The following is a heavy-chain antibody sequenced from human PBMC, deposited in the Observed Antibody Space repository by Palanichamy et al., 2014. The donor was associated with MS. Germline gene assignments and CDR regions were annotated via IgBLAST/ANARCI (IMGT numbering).Heavy chain of an antibody. D-gene: IGHD2-15*01. CDR2: IYYSGSA. V-gene: IGHV4-31*03. Sequence: HVQLQESGPGLVRPSPDPVPHLHCLWWLHQQWWLLLELDPPAPREGLEWIGYIYYSGSAYYNPSLKSRVTISVDTSKNQFSLKLSSVTAADTAVYYCARLGYCSGGSCYSDNYFDYWGQGTLVTVSS. J-gene: IGHJ4*02. CDR3: ARLGYCSGGSCYSDNYFDY. CDR1: WLHQQWWLL.